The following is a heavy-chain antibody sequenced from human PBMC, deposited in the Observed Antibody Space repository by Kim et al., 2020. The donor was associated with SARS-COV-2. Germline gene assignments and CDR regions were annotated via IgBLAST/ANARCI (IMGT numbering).Heavy chain of an antibody. D-gene: IGHD2-8*01. CDR3: AREGLWGSNGALGY. J-gene: IGHJ4*02. CDR2: IWYDGSNN. CDR1: GFTFSSYG. V-gene: IGHV3-33*01. Sequence: GGSLRLSCTASGFTFSSYGMHWVRQAPGKGLEWVAVIWYDGSNNYYADSVKGRFTISRDNSKNTLYLQMNSLRAEDTAVYYCAREGLWGSNGALGYWGQGTLVTVSS.